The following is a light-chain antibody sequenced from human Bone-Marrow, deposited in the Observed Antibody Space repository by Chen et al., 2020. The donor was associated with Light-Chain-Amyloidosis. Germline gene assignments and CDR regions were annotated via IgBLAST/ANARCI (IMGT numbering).Light chain of an antibody. CDR2: DDS. V-gene: IGLV3-21*02. Sequence: SYVLTRPSAVSAAPGQTATIACGGNNIGSTSVHWYQQTPGQAPLLVVYDDSDRPSGIPERLSGSNSGNTATLTISRVEAGDEADYYCQVWDRSSDRPVFGGGTKLTVL. J-gene: IGLJ3*02. CDR3: QVWDRSSDRPV. CDR1: NIGSTS.